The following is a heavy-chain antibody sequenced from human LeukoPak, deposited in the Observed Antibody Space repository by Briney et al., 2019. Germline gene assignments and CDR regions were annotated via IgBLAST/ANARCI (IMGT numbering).Heavy chain of an antibody. V-gene: IGHV1-18*01. CDR2: ISAYNGNT. J-gene: IGHJ6*02. D-gene: IGHD3-22*01. Sequence: GASVKVPCKASGYTFTSYGISWVRQAPGQGLEWMGWISAYNGNTNYAQKLQGRVTMTTDTSTSTAYMELRSLRSDDTAVYYCARDPSSYDSSGYYYYYGMDVWGQGTTVTVSS. CDR3: ARDPSSYDSSGYYYYYGMDV. CDR1: GYTFTSYG.